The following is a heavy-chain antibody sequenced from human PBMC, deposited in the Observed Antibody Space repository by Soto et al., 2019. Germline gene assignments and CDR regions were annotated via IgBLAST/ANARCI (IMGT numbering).Heavy chain of an antibody. Sequence: GEALKISCRCAGYIFTSYWIVLGRQMPGKGLEWMGIIYPGDSDTRYSPSFKGQVTIPADKSISTAYLQWSSLKASDTAMYYCPRNRIGGMDVWGQGTPVTVSS. V-gene: IGHV5-51*01. CDR3: PRNRIGGMDV. J-gene: IGHJ6*02. CDR2: IYPGDSDT. CDR1: GYIFTSYW.